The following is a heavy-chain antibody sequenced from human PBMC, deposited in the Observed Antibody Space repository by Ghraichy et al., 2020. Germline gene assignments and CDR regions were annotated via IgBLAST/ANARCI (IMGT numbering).Heavy chain of an antibody. V-gene: IGHV1-24*01. CDR2: FDPEDGET. D-gene: IGHD3-10*01. J-gene: IGHJ4*02. CDR3: ATVRITMVRGVIITLYYFDY. Sequence: ASVKVSCKVSGYTLTELSMPWVRQAPGKGLEWMGGFDPEDGETIYAQKFQGRVTMTEDTSTDTAYMELSSLRSEDTAVYYCATVRITMVRGVIITLYYFDYWGQGTLVTVSS. CDR1: GYTLTELS.